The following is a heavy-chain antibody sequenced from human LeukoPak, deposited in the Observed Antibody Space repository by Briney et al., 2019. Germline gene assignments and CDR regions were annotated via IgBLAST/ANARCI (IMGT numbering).Heavy chain of an antibody. Sequence: SETLSLTCTVSGGSISSYYWSWIRQPPGKGLEWIGYIHYSGSTNYNPSLKSRVTISVDTSKNQFSLKLSSVTAADTAVYYCASSPPIAAAGTLFDYWGQGTLVTVSS. J-gene: IGHJ4*02. CDR3: ASSPPIAAAGTLFDY. CDR2: IHYSGST. CDR1: GGSISSYY. V-gene: IGHV4-59*12. D-gene: IGHD6-13*01.